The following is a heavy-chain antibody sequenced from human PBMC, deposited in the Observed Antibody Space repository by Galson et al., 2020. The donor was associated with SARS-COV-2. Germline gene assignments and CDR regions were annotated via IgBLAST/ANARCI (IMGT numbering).Heavy chain of an antibody. V-gene: IGHV1-69*01. CDR2: ILPIFGTA. D-gene: IGHD2-2*01. Sequence: MISCKVSGDRFSSYAMSWVRQAPGQGLEWMGGILPIFGTANYALKFQGRVTISADESTSTAYMEVRSLRSEDTAIYYCARAGGYCSSTSCFDYWGQGTLVTVSS. CDR3: ARAGGYCSSTSCFDY. CDR1: GDRFSSYA. J-gene: IGHJ4*02.